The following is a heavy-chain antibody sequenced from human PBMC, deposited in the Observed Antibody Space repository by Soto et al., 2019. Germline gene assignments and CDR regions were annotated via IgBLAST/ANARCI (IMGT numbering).Heavy chain of an antibody. CDR3: AKARAQYYDFWSGYPVDY. CDR1: GFTFSSYA. J-gene: IGHJ4*02. V-gene: IGHV3-23*01. Sequence: GGSLRLSCAASGFTFSSYAMSWVRQAPGKGLEWVSAISVSGGSTYYADFVKGRFTISRDNSKNTLYLQMNSLRAEDTAVYYCAKARAQYYDFWSGYPVDYWGQGTLVTVSS. D-gene: IGHD3-3*01. CDR2: ISVSGGST.